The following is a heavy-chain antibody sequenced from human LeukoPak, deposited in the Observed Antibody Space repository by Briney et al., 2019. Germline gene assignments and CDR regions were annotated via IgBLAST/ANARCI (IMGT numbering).Heavy chain of an antibody. CDR2: ISSSSSYI. CDR1: GFTFSSYS. D-gene: IGHD1-26*01. V-gene: IGHV3-21*01. CDR3: AREMGATFDY. J-gene: IGHJ4*02. Sequence: GGSLRLSCAASGFTFSSYSMNWVRPAPGKGLEWVSSISSSSSYIYYADSVKGRFTISRDNAKNSLYLQMNSLRAEDTAVYYCAREMGATFDYWGQGTLVTVSS.